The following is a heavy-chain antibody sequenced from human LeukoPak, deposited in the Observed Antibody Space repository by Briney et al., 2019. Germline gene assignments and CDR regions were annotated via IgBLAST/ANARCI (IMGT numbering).Heavy chain of an antibody. D-gene: IGHD2-2*01. CDR1: GFTFSSYA. J-gene: IGHJ4*02. Sequence: GGSLRLSCAASGFTFSSYAMSWVRQAPGKGLEWVSAISGSGGSTYYADSVKGRFTISRDNSKNTLCLQMNSLRAEDTAVYYCANGIPCSSTSCPLIYWGQGTLVTVSS. V-gene: IGHV3-23*01. CDR3: ANGIPCSSTSCPLIY. CDR2: ISGSGGST.